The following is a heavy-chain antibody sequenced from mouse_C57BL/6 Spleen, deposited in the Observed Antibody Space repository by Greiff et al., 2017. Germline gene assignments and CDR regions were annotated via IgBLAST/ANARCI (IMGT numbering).Heavy chain of an antibody. CDR2: ISSGSSTI. CDR3: ARRGLGYALDY. D-gene: IGHD3-1*01. J-gene: IGHJ4*01. CDR1: GFTFSVYG. Sequence: EVQRVEPGGGLVKPGGSLKLSCAASGFTFSVYGMHWVRQAPAKGLEWVAYISSGSSTIYYADTVKGRFTISSDHAKNTLFQQMTSLRSGYTAMYYCARRGLGYALDYWGQGTSVTVSS. V-gene: IGHV5-17*01.